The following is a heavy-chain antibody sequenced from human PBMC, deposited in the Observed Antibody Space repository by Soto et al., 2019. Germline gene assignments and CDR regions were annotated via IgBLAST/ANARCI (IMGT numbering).Heavy chain of an antibody. CDR1: GGSINSGDSY. CDR2: INYRGST. CDR3: ARDAPGVAPY. J-gene: IGHJ4*02. Sequence: QVQLQESGPGLVRPSQTLSLICTVSGGSINSGDSYWNWIRQHPEKGVEWIGYINYRGSTFYNPSLTSRIIISVDTSKNQFSLKLSSVTAADTAVYYCARDAPGVAPYWGQGTLVTVSS. V-gene: IGHV4-31*03. D-gene: IGHD2-15*01.